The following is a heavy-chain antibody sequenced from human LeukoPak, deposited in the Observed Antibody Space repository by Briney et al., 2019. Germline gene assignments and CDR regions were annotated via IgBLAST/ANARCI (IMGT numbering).Heavy chain of an antibody. CDR2: ISASGGST. V-gene: IGHV3-23*01. CDR3: VKGAGYSRNYFDY. CDR1: EFTFSSYA. Sequence: PGGSLRLSCAASEFTFSSYAMNWVRQAPGKGLEWVSGISASGGSTYYADSVKGRFTISRDSPKNTVYLQMYSLRGEDTAIYYCVKGAGYSRNYFDYWGQGTVVTVSS. D-gene: IGHD3-22*01. J-gene: IGHJ4*02.